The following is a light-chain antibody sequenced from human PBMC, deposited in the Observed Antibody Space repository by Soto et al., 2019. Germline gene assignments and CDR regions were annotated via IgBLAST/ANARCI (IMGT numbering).Light chain of an antibody. V-gene: IGKV3-15*01. Sequence: EIVMTQSPATLSLSPGERATLSCRASQGVDSYLAWYQQKPGQAPMLLIYGASTRATDIPARFSGSGSGTEFTLTITSLQSEDFAVYYCQQWRDWPRFTLGQGTRLEIK. J-gene: IGKJ5*01. CDR2: GAS. CDR1: QGVDSY. CDR3: QQWRDWPRFT.